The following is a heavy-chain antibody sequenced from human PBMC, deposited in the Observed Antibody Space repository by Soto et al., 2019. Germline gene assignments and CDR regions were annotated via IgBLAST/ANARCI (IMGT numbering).Heavy chain of an antibody. CDR2: IYHSGST. CDR1: GGSISSHY. J-gene: IGHJ6*02. Sequence: SETLSLTCTVSGGSISSHYWSWIRQPPGKGLEWIGYIYHSGSTYYNPSLKSRVTISVDRSKNQFSLKLSSVTAADTAVYYCGGSGYYHTSGIDVRAQGTTVTVSS. CDR3: GGSGYYHTSGIDV. D-gene: IGHD3-22*01. V-gene: IGHV4-59*04.